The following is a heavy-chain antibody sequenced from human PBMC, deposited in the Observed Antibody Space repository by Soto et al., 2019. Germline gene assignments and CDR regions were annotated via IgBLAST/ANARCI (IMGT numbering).Heavy chain of an antibody. CDR3: AKEDSSDWYADY. J-gene: IGHJ4*02. V-gene: IGHV3-23*01. Sequence: GGSLRLSCAASGFTFSSGAMNWVRQAPGKGLEWVSTISGNGGSTYYADSVKGRFTISRDNSKNTLYLQMSSLRAEDTAVYYCAKEDSSDWYADYWGQGNLVTVSS. CDR2: ISGNGGST. CDR1: GFTFSSGA. D-gene: IGHD6-19*01.